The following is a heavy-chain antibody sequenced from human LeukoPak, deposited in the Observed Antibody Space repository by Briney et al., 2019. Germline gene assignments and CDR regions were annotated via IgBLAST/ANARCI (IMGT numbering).Heavy chain of an antibody. CDR2: INHSGST. J-gene: IGHJ4*02. V-gene: IGHV4-34*01. D-gene: IGHD3-10*01. CDR3: AKYYYGSGSSDFDY. CDR1: GGSFSGYY. Sequence: PSETLSLTCAVYGGSFSGYYWSWIRQPPGKGLEWIGEINHSGSTNYNPSLKSRVTISVDTSKNQFSLKLSSVTAADTAVYYCAKYYYGSGSSDFDYWGQGTLVTVSS.